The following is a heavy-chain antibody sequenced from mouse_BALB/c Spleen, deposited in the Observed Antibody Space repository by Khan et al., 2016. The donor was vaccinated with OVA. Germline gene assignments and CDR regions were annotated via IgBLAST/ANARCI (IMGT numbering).Heavy chain of an antibody. CDR1: GFTFSSYG. Sequence: EVELVESGGGLVQPGGSRKLSCAASGFTFSSYGMHWVRQAPEKGLEWVAYISGDSSTIYYADTVKGRFTISRDNPKNTLFLQMTSLMSDDTAVYYCATSYSYGYYFDYWGPGTTLTVSS. CDR3: ATSYSYGYYFDY. V-gene: IGHV5-17*02. D-gene: IGHD1-1*01. CDR2: ISGDSSTI. J-gene: IGHJ2*01.